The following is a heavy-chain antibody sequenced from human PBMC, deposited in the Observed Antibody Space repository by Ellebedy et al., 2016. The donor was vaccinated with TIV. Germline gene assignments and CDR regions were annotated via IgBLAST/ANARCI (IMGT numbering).Heavy chain of an antibody. CDR1: GFTFSSYS. J-gene: IGHJ4*02. Sequence: GGSLRLXXAASGFTFSSYSMNWVRQAPGKGLEWVSYISSSSSTIYYADSVKGRFTISRDNAKNSLYLQMNSLRAEDTAVYYCANMGLLQDYWGQGTLVTVAS. CDR3: ANMGLLQDY. V-gene: IGHV3-48*04. CDR2: ISSSSSTI. D-gene: IGHD2-15*01.